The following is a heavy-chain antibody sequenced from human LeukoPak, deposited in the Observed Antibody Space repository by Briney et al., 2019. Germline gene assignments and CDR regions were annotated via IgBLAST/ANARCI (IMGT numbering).Heavy chain of an antibody. D-gene: IGHD3-10*01. CDR1: GYTFTTYD. J-gene: IGHJ4*02. CDR2: MNPNSGNT. CDR3: ARANYYGSGKKDLDY. Sequence: GASVKVSCKASGYTFTTYDINWVRQATGQVLEWMGWMNPNSGNTGYAQKFQGRVTMTRNTSMSTAYMELSSLRSEDTAVYYCARANYYGSGKKDLDYWGQGTLVTVSS. V-gene: IGHV1-8*01.